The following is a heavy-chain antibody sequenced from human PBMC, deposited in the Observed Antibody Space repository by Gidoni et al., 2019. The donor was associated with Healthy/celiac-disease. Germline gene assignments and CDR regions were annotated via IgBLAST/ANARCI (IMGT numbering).Heavy chain of an antibody. CDR2: IIPIFGTA. J-gene: IGHJ6*02. V-gene: IGHV1-69*01. CDR1: GGTFSSYA. D-gene: IGHD4-17*01. Sequence: QVQLVQSGAEVKKPGSSVKVSCKASGGTFSSYAISWVRQAPGQGLEWMGGIIPIFGTANYAQKVQGRVTITADESTSTAYMELSSLRSEDTAVYYCAREYGDPKYYYYYYGMDVWGQGTTVTVSS. CDR3: AREYGDPKYYYYYYGMDV.